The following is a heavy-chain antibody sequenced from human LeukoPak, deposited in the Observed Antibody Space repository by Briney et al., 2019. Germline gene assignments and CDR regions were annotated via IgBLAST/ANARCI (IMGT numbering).Heavy chain of an antibody. V-gene: IGHV3-23*01. CDR3: AKGYGSGSTPTHFDY. Sequence: GSLRLSCAASGFTFSSYAMSWVRQAPGKGLEWVSAISGSGGSTYYADSVKGRFTISRDNSKNTLYLQMNSLRAEDTAVYYCAKGYGSGSTPTHFDYWGQGTLVTVSS. CDR2: ISGSGGST. J-gene: IGHJ4*02. CDR1: GFTFSSYA. D-gene: IGHD3-10*01.